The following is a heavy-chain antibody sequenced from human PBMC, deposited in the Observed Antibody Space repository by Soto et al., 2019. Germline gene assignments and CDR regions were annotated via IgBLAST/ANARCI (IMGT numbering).Heavy chain of an antibody. CDR1: GFSFSSYA. Sequence: GGSLRLSCAASGFSFSSYAMHWVRQAPGKGLEWVAVISNDGSNEYYVESVKGRFTISRDNSKNTLYLQMNSLRAEDTAVYYCARDSMARYDILTGYNFDYWGQGTLVTVPS. CDR2: ISNDGSNE. CDR3: ARDSMARYDILTGYNFDY. D-gene: IGHD3-9*01. V-gene: IGHV3-30-3*01. J-gene: IGHJ4*02.